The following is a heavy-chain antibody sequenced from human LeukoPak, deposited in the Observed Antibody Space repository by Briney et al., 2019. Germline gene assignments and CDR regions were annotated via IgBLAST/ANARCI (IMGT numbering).Heavy chain of an antibody. D-gene: IGHD6-19*01. Sequence: ASVKVSCKASGYTFTSYGISWVRQAPGQGPEWMGWISAYNGNTNYAQKLQGRVTMTTDTSTSTAYMELRSLRSDDTAVYYCARGRYGQQWLVEEGSWFDYWGQGTLVTVSS. CDR2: ISAYNGNT. CDR3: ARGRYGQQWLVEEGSWFDY. CDR1: GYTFTSYG. V-gene: IGHV1-18*01. J-gene: IGHJ4*02.